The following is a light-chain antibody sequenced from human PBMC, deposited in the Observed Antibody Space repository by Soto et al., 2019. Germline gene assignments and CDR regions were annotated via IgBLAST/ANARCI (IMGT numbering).Light chain of an antibody. CDR3: QSYDSSLSGV. Sequence: VLPHRPSVPGAPVLRVTLCDTRSSFKIGAGYDEHWYQQLPGSAPNLLSYGNSNRPSGVPNRSSGSKSGTSASLAITGLQAEDEADYYCQSYDSSLSGVFGTGTKVTVL. CDR2: GNS. J-gene: IGLJ1*01. CDR1: SFKIGAGYD. V-gene: IGLV1-40*01.